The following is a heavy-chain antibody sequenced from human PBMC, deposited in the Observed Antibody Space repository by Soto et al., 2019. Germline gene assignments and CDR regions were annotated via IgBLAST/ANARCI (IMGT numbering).Heavy chain of an antibody. CDR2: INHSGST. J-gene: IGHJ4*02. V-gene: IGHV4-34*01. Sequence: SETLSLTCAVYGGSFSGYYWSWIRQPPGKGLEWIGEINHSGSTNYNPSLKSRVTISVDTSKNQFSLKLSSVTAADTAVYYCASKRWGDQRNDYWGQGTLVTVSS. CDR1: GGSFSGYY. D-gene: IGHD3-16*01. CDR3: ASKRWGDQRNDY.